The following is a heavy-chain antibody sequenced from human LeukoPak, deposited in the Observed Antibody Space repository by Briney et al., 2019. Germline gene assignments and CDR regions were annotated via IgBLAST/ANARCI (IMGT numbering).Heavy chain of an antibody. CDR2: ISSSSSTI. CDR3: ARATYDYVWGSYRYNSQFDY. J-gene: IGHJ4*02. V-gene: IGHV3-11*01. Sequence: GGSLRLSCAASGFTFTDYYMSWIRQAPGKGLEWVSHISSSSSTIYYVDSVKGRFTISRDNARNSLYLQLNSLRAEDTAVYYGARATYDYVWGSYRYNSQFDYWGQGTLVTVSS. D-gene: IGHD3-16*02. CDR1: GFTFTDYY.